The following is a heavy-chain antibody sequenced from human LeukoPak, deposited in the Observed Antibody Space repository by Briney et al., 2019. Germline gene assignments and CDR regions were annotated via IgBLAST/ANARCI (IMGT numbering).Heavy chain of an antibody. CDR1: GGSISSGGYY. Sequence: PSETLSLTCTVSGGSISSGGYYWSWIRQHPGKGLEWIGYIYYSGSTYYNPSLKSRVTISVDTSKNQFSLKLSSVTAADTAVYSCARGMPRGKYYFDYWGQGTLVTVSS. D-gene: IGHD2-2*01. V-gene: IGHV4-31*03. J-gene: IGHJ4*02. CDR2: IYYSGST. CDR3: ARGMPRGKYYFDY.